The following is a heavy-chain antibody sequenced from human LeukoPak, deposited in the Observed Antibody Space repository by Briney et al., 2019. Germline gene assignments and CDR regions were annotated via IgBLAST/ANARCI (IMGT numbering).Heavy chain of an antibody. D-gene: IGHD6-13*01. CDR1: GFTFSTYA. Sequence: GGSLSLSCAASGFTFSTYAMTWVRQAPGKGREGVSAFSATEGSAQYADSLKGRFTISRDSTTTALFLQINGLRDEDTAVYYCARCQIAAAGTGAFDVWGQGTMVTVSS. V-gene: IGHV3-23*01. CDR2: FSATEGSA. J-gene: IGHJ3*01. CDR3: ARCQIAAAGTGAFDV.